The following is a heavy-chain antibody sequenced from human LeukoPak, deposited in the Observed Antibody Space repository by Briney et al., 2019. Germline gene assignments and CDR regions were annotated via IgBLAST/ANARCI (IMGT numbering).Heavy chain of an antibody. CDR3: ARHDVDIVATSVNWFDP. Sequence: SETLSLTCTVSGGSISSGSYYWGWIRQPPGKGLEWIGSIYYRGSTYYNPSLKSRLTISVATSKNQFSLKLSSVTAADTAVYYCARHDVDIVATSVNWFDPRGQGTLVTVSS. D-gene: IGHD5-12*01. J-gene: IGHJ5*02. CDR2: IYYRGST. V-gene: IGHV4-39*01. CDR1: GGSISSGSYY.